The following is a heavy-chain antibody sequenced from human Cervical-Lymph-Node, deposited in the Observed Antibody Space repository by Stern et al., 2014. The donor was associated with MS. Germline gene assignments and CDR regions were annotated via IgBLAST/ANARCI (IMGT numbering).Heavy chain of an antibody. Sequence: VQLVESGAEVKKPGASVKVSCKASGSTFTSYGISWVRQAPGQGLEWMGWISAYNGNTNYAQKLQGRVTMTTDTSTSTAYMELRSLRSDDTAVYYCARDKVAAAGTPSEYFQHWGQGTLVTVSS. J-gene: IGHJ1*01. CDR3: ARDKVAAAGTPSEYFQH. D-gene: IGHD6-13*01. CDR2: ISAYNGNT. CDR1: GSTFTSYG. V-gene: IGHV1-18*01.